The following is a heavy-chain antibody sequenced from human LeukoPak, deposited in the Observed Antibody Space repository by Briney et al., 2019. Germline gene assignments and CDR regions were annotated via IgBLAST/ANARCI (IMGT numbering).Heavy chain of an antibody. V-gene: IGHV4-61*01. CDR1: GGSVSSGSYY. CDR2: IYYSGST. CDR3: ARDLATAGYSSSSFDY. J-gene: IGHJ4*02. Sequence: PSETLSLTCTVSGGSVSSGSYYWSWIRQPPGKGLEWIGYIYYSGSTNYNPSLKSRVTISVDTSKNQFSLKLSSVTAADTAVYYCARDLATAGYSSSSFDYWGQGTLVTVSS. D-gene: IGHD6-13*01.